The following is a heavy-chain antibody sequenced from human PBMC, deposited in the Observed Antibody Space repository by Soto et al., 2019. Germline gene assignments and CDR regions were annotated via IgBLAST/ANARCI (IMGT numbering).Heavy chain of an antibody. CDR3: ARDGCSGGSCYYYYYYMDV. J-gene: IGHJ6*03. CDR1: GGSISSGGYY. D-gene: IGHD2-15*01. V-gene: IGHV4-31*03. CDR2: IYYSGST. Sequence: SETLSLTCTVSGGSISSGGYYWSWIRQHPGKGLEWIGYIYYSGSTYYNPSLKSRVTISVDTSKNQFSLKLSSVTAADTAVYYCARDGCSGGSCYYYYYYMDVWAKGTTVTVSS.